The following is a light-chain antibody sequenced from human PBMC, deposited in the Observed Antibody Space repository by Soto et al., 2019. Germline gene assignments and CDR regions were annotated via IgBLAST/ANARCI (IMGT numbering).Light chain of an antibody. CDR3: SSYTSSSTYV. J-gene: IGLJ1*01. CDR1: SSDVGGYNY. V-gene: IGLV2-14*01. CDR2: EVS. Sequence: LTQPASVSGSPGQSITISCTGTSSDVGGYNYVSWYQQHPGKAPKLMIYEVSNRPSGVSNRFSGSKSGNTASLTISGLQAEDEADYYCSSYTSSSTYVFGTGTKVTV.